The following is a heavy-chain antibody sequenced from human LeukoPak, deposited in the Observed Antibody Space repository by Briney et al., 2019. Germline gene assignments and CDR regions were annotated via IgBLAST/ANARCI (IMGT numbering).Heavy chain of an antibody. CDR2: TYYGSKWYN. J-gene: IGHJ5*02. V-gene: IGHV6-1*01. CDR1: GDSVSSDSAA. Sequence: SQTLSLTCVISGDSVSSDSAAWNWIRQSPSRGLEWLGRTYYGSKWYNDYAVSVKSRITINPDTSKNQFSLQLSSVTPEDTAVYYCARDPIPRTGDRRFDPWGQGTLVTVSS. D-gene: IGHD3-10*01. CDR3: ARDPIPRTGDRRFDP.